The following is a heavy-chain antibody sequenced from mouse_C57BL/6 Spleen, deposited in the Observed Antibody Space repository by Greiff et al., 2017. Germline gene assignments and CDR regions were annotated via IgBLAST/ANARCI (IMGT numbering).Heavy chain of an antibody. D-gene: IGHD2-1*01. CDR3: TRDEIYYGNYDAMDY. V-gene: IGHV1-15*01. CDR2: IDPETGGT. CDR1: GYTFTDYE. J-gene: IGHJ4*01. Sequence: QVQLQQSGAELVRPGASVTLSCKASGYTFTDYEMHWVKQTPVHGLEWIGAIDPETGGTAYNQKFKGKAILTADKSSSTAYMELRSLTSEDSAVYYCTRDEIYYGNYDAMDYWGQGTSVTVSS.